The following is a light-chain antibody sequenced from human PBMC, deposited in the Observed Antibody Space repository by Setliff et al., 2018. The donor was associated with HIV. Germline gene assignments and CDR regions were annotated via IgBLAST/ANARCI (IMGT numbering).Light chain of an antibody. J-gene: IGLJ3*02. Sequence: QSALAQPASVSGSPGQSIAIACTGASGDISDYVSWYQLHPGKAPKLMIYDVSYRPSGFSSRFSGSRSGNTASLTISGLQPEDEADYFCCSYSGDNVWVFGAGTKVTVL. CDR1: SGDISDY. CDR2: DVS. V-gene: IGLV2-14*03. CDR3: CSYSGDNVWV.